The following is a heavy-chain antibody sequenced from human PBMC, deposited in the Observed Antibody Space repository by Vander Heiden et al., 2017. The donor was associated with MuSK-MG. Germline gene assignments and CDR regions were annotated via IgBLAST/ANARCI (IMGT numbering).Heavy chain of an antibody. CDR3: ATVDSDAFDI. CDR2: INPNSAGA. J-gene: IGHJ3*02. V-gene: IGHV1-2*02. Sequence: QVPLVQSGAEAQKPWASVKVSCYAFGYTFTGYSVHWVRQAPGQGLEWMGWINPNSAGANYAQKFQGRVTMARDTSISTAYMRLSRLRSDDTAVYYCATVDSDAFDIWGQGTMVTVSS. CDR1: GYTFTGYS.